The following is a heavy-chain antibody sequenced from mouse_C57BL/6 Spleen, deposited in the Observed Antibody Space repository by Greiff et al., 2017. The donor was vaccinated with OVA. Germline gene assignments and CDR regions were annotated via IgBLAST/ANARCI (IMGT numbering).Heavy chain of an antibody. V-gene: IGHV7-3*01. Sequence: EVMLVESGGGLVQPGGSLSLSCAASGFTFTDYYMSWVRQPPGKALEWLGFIRNKANGYTTEYSASVKGRFTISRNNSQSILYRQMNALRAEDSATYYCARYSSTFDYWGQGTTLTVSS. CDR2: IRNKANGYTT. CDR3: ARYSSTFDY. J-gene: IGHJ2*01. D-gene: IGHD1-1*01. CDR1: GFTFTDYY.